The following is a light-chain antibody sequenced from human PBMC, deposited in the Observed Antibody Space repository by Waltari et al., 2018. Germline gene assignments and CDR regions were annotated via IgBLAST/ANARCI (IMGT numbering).Light chain of an antibody. Sequence: QSVLTQPPSVSGAPGQTVTISCTGSSSTIGAGYDVQWYQQLPGAAPKLLIHGNRNRPSGVPDRFFGFNSDTSASLAITGLQAEDEADYYCQSYDSNLSGYVFGTGTKVSVL. J-gene: IGLJ1*01. CDR1: SSTIGAGYD. V-gene: IGLV1-40*01. CDR3: QSYDSNLSGYV. CDR2: GNR.